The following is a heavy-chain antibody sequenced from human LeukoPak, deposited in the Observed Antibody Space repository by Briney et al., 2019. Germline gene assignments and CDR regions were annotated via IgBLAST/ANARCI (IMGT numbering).Heavy chain of an antibody. Sequence: ASVKVSCKASGGTFSSYAISWVRQAPGQGLEWRGGIIPIFDAANYAQKFQGRVTITADKSTSTAYMELSSLRSEDTAVYYCARGATVTTVDYWGQGTLVTVSS. D-gene: IGHD4-17*01. J-gene: IGHJ4*02. V-gene: IGHV1-69*06. CDR1: GGTFSSYA. CDR3: ARGATVTTVDY. CDR2: IIPIFDAA.